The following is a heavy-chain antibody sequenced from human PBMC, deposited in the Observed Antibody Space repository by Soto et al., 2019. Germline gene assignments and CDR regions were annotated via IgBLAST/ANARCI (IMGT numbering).Heavy chain of an antibody. CDR3: ARVRLSISVNDALDV. CDR1: GFPFSDYV. D-gene: IGHD2-2*01. J-gene: IGHJ3*01. CDR2: MTYDGATE. Sequence: QVHLVESGGGVVQPGRSLRLSCAASGFPFSDYVIHWVRQAAAKGLEWVASMTYDGATEYYADSVKGRFTVSRDNSKRTLSLQMNSLRPEDTAVYYCARVRLSISVNDALDVWGQGTTVTVSS. V-gene: IGHV3-30*14.